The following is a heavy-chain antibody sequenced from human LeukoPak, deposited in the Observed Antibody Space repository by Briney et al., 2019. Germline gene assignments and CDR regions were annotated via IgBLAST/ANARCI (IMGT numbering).Heavy chain of an antibody. CDR2: IYYSGST. Sequence: PSETLSLTCTVSGGSISSYYWSWTRQPPGKGLEWIGYIYYSGSTNYNPSLKSRVTISVDTSKNQFSLKLSSVTAADTAVYYCAREVWSGGSCYVDYWGQGTLVTVSS. CDR1: GGSISSYY. J-gene: IGHJ4*02. CDR3: AREVWSGGSCYVDY. V-gene: IGHV4-59*01. D-gene: IGHD2-15*01.